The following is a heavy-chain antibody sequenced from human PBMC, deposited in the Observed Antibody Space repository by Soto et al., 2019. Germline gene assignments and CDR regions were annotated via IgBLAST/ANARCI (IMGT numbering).Heavy chain of an antibody. Sequence: PGGSLRLSCAGTGFLFSNFVIHWVRQAPGKGLEWVAVMSNDGSNKYYADSVKGRFIISRDNSKSTLYLEMSRLRPDDTAVYYCAKEWSSQRHFDFWGQGTLVTVSS. J-gene: IGHJ4*02. CDR1: GFLFSNFV. V-gene: IGHV3-30*18. CDR3: AKEWSSQRHFDF. D-gene: IGHD3-10*01. CDR2: MSNDGSNK.